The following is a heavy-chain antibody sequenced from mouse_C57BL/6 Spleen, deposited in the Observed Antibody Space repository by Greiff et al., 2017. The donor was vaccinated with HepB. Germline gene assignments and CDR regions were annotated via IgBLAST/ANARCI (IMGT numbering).Heavy chain of an antibody. D-gene: IGHD1-1*01. CDR1: GYSFTSYY. Sequence: VKLQESGPELVKPGASVKISCKASGYSFTSYYIHWVKQRPGQGLEWIGWIYPGSGNTKYNEKFKGKATLTADTSSSTAYMQLSSLTSEDSAVYYCARSGYYYGSSPFAYWGQGTLVTVSA. J-gene: IGHJ3*01. CDR2: IYPGSGNT. CDR3: ARSGYYYGSSPFAY. V-gene: IGHV1-66*01.